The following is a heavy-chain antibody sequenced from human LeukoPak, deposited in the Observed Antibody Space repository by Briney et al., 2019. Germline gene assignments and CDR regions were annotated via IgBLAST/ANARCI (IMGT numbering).Heavy chain of an antibody. Sequence: GGSLRLSCAASGFTFSSYAMHWVRQAPGKGLEYVSAISSNGGSTYYANSVKGRFTISRDNSKNTLYLQMGSLRAEDMAVYYCARDRDGYGYSRFPLYYYYYGMDVWGQGTTVTVSS. CDR1: GFTFSSYA. J-gene: IGHJ6*02. V-gene: IGHV3-64*01. CDR2: ISSNGGST. D-gene: IGHD5-18*01. CDR3: ARDRDGYGYSRFPLYYYYYGMDV.